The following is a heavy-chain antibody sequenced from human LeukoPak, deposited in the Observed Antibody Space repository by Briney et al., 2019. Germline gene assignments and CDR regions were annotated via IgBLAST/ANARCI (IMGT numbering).Heavy chain of an antibody. J-gene: IGHJ4*02. CDR2: ISYDGSNK. CDR3: ARGVRRYFDWLREYYFDY. D-gene: IGHD3-9*01. CDR1: GFTFSSYA. Sequence: GGSLRLSCAASGFTFSSYAMHWVRQAPGKGLEWVAVISYDGSNKYYADSVKGRFTISRDNSKNTLYLQMNSLRAEDTAMYYCARGVRRYFDWLREYYFDYWGQGTLVTVSS. V-gene: IGHV3-30-3*01.